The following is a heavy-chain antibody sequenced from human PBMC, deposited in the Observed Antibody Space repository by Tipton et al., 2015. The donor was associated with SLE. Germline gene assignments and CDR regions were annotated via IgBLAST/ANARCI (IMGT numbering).Heavy chain of an antibody. J-gene: IGHJ6*03. CDR1: GGSISSSSYY. Sequence: TLSLTCTVSGGSISSSSYYWGWIRQPPGKGLEWIGSIYYSGSTYYNPSLKSRVTISVDTSENQFSLRLSSVTAADTAVYYCARAPAPAPPTHYYYYFMDVWGHGTTVTVSS. CDR2: IYYSGST. V-gene: IGHV4-39*07. D-gene: IGHD2-2*01. CDR3: ARAPAPAPPTHYYYYFMDV.